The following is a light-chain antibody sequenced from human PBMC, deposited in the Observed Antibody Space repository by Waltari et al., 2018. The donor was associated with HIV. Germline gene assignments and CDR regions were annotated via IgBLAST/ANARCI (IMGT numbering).Light chain of an antibody. J-gene: IGLJ3*02. CDR1: YSNIGSNT. V-gene: IGLV1-44*01. CDR2: NND. CDR3: ASWDDKLDGWV. Sequence: QSLLPQPPSASGTTGQRFTISCSGSYSNIGSNTVNRHQQLPVSAHRALIYNNDQRPPGVPDRFSGAKSGTSASLAISGLQSEDQGDYYCASWDDKLDGWVFGGGTRLTVL.